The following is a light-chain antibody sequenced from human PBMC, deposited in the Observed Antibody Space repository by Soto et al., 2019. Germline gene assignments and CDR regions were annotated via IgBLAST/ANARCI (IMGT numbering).Light chain of an antibody. Sequence: EIVMTQSPATLCVSPGGRATLSCRASQCVISNLAWYQQKPGQAPRLLIYCASTRATGIQARFSGSGSGTEFTLTISRLQSEDVAIYSCQHYNNWSRTFGQGTKVEIK. CDR1: QCVISN. J-gene: IGKJ1*01. CDR3: QHYNNWSRT. CDR2: CAS. V-gene: IGKV3-15*01.